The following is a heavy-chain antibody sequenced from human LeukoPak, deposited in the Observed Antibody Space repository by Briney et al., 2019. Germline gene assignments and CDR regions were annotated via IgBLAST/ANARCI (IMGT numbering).Heavy chain of an antibody. CDR2: ISGSGGST. V-gene: IGHV3-23*01. J-gene: IGHJ4*02. Sequence: GGSLRLSCAASGFTFSSYAMSWVRQAPGKGLEWVSAISGSGGSTYYADSVEGRFTISRDNSKNTLYLQMNSLRAEDTAVYYCARMIVVVTDYFDYWGQGTLVTVSS. D-gene: IGHD3-22*01. CDR1: GFTFSSYA. CDR3: ARMIVVVTDYFDY.